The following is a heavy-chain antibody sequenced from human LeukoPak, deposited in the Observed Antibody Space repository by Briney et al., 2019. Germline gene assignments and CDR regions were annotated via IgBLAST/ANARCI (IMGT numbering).Heavy chain of an antibody. J-gene: IGHJ6*03. Sequence: GGSLRLSCAASGFTVSSSYMSWVRQAPGKGLEWVSVIYSGGNTYYADSVKGRFIISRDNSKNTLYLQMNSLRAEDTAVYYCAKDYYDSSGYYYVYYYYYYYMDVWGKGTTVTVSS. V-gene: IGHV3-53*01. CDR3: AKDYYDSSGYYYVYYYYYYYMDV. CDR2: IYSGGNT. CDR1: GFTVSSSY. D-gene: IGHD3-22*01.